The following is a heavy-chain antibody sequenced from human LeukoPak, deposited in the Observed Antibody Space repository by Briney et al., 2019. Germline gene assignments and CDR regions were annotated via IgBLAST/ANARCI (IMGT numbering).Heavy chain of an antibody. J-gene: IGHJ3*02. V-gene: IGHV3-30*18. Sequence: GRSLRLSCAASGFTFSSYGMHWVRQAPGKGLEWVAVISYDGSNKYYAVSVKGRFTISRDNSKNTLYLQMNSLRAEDTAVYYCAKPALPSQDAFDIWGQGTMVTVSS. D-gene: IGHD2-2*01. CDR1: GFTFSSYG. CDR3: AKPALPSQDAFDI. CDR2: ISYDGSNK.